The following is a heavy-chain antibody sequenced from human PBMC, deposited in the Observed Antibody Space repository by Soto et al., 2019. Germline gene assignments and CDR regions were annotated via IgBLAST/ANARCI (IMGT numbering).Heavy chain of an antibody. D-gene: IGHD5-12*01. CDR3: ARSWNGYSGYGLDY. CDR2: IIPIFGTA. J-gene: IGHJ4*02. CDR1: GGTFSSYA. Sequence: SVKVSCKASGGTFSSYAISWVRQAPGQGLEWMGGIIPIFGTANYAQKFQGRVTITADESTSTAYMELSSLRSEDTAVYDCARSWNGYSGYGLDYWGQGTLVTVSS. V-gene: IGHV1-69*13.